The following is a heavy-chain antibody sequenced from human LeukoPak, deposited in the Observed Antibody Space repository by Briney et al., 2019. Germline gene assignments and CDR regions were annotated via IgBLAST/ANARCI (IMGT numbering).Heavy chain of an antibody. D-gene: IGHD2-8*01. J-gene: IGHJ4*02. V-gene: IGHV4-34*01. CDR3: ATESRCSNGVCYRNSSSWTFDY. CDR1: GGSFRDYY. CDR2: INYSGAT. Sequence: SETLSLTCAVYGGSFRDYYWSWVRQPPGKGLEWIGEINYSGATNYNSSLKSRVTISLDTTKNQFSLKLNSVTVADTAVYYFATESRCSNGVCYRNSSSWTFDYWGQGTLVTVSS.